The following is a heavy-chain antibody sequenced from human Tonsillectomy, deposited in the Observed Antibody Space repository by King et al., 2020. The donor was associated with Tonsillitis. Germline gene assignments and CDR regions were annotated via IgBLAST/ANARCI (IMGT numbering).Heavy chain of an antibody. CDR2: IDWEDDK. D-gene: IGHD6-19*01. Sequence: TLKESGPALVKPTQTLTLTCTFSGFSLSTSGMCVSWIRQPPGKALEWLARIDWEDDKYYSTSLKTRLTISKDTSKNQVVLTMTNMDPVDTATYYCARTRHSSVWQSYFAYWGQGTLVSVSS. V-gene: IGHV2-70*11. CDR3: ARTRHSSVWQSYFAY. J-gene: IGHJ4*02. CDR1: GFSLSTSGMC.